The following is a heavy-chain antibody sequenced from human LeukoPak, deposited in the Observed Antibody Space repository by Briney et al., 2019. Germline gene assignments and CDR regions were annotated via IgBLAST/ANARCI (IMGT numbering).Heavy chain of an antibody. CDR1: GFTFSSYW. CDR3: GGGGGGATFY. Sequence: GGSLRLSCAASGFTFSSYWMSWVRQAPGKGLEWVANIKQDGSEKYYVDSVKGRFTISRDNAKNSLYLQMNSRRAEDTAVYYCGGGGGGATFYWGQGTLVTVSS. J-gene: IGHJ4*02. V-gene: IGHV3-7*04. D-gene: IGHD1-26*01. CDR2: IKQDGSEK.